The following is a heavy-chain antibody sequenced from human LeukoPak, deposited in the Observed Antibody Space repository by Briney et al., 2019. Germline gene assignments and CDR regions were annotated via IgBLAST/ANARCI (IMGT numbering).Heavy chain of an antibody. D-gene: IGHD3-22*01. CDR3: ARGESYYDSSGYNFDY. CDR1: GFTFSSYG. CDR2: IWYDGSNK. Sequence: GGSLRLSCAASGFTFSSYGMHWVRQAPGKGLEWVAVIWYDGSNKYYADSVKGRFTISRDNSKNTLYLQMNSLRAEDTAVYYCARGESYYDSSGYNFDYWGQGTLVTVSS. J-gene: IGHJ4*02. V-gene: IGHV3-33*01.